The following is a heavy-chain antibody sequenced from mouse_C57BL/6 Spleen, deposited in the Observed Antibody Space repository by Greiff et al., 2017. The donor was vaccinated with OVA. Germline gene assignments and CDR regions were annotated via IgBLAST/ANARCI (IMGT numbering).Heavy chain of an antibody. Sequence: DVMLVESGGGLVKPGGSLKLSCAASGFTFSSYAMSWVRQTPEQRLEWVATISDGGSYTYYPDNVKGRFTISRDNAKNNLYLQMSHLKSEDTAMYYCARDSPDGYYGYFDVWGTGTTVTVSS. V-gene: IGHV5-4*01. CDR1: GFTFSSYA. J-gene: IGHJ1*03. D-gene: IGHD2-3*01. CDR3: ARDSPDGYYGYFDV. CDR2: ISDGGSYT.